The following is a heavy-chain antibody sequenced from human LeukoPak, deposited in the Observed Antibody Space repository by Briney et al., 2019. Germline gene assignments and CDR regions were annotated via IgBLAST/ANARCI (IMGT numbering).Heavy chain of an antibody. CDR2: INAGNGNT. J-gene: IGHJ4*02. CDR1: GYTFTIYA. Sequence: ASVTVSFTASGYTFTIYAMHWVRQAPGQRIEWMGWINAGNGNTKYSQKFQGRVTITRDTSASTAYMELSSLRSEDTAVYYCARGRSASDYHDYWGQGTLVTVSS. V-gene: IGHV1-3*01. D-gene: IGHD5-12*01. CDR3: ARGRSASDYHDY.